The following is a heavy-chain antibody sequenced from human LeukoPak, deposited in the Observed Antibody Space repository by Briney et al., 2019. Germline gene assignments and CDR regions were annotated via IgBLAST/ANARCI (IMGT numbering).Heavy chain of an antibody. J-gene: IGHJ5*02. CDR1: GFPFSSYG. D-gene: IGHD4-17*01. CDR2: ISYDGSNK. CDR3: AKSYSWVTTSPWFDP. Sequence: GGSLRLSSAASGFPFSSYGMHWVRQAPGKGLEWVAVISYDGSNKYYADSVKGRFTISRDNSKNTLYLQMNSLRAEDTAVYYCAKSYSWVTTSPWFDPWGQGTLVTVSS. V-gene: IGHV3-30*18.